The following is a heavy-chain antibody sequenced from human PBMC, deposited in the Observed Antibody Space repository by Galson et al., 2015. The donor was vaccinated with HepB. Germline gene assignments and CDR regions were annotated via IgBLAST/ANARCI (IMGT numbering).Heavy chain of an antibody. CDR2: VYYSGTT. D-gene: IGHD6-19*01. CDR1: GDSISSSGYY. Sequence: SETLSLTCTVSGDSISSSGYYWDWIRQPPGKGLEWIGTVYYSGTTYYNPSLKSRVTISVDTSKNQFSLKLNSVAAADTAVYYCARRGAVAGLFDYWGQGILITVSS. V-gene: IGHV4-39*01. J-gene: IGHJ4*02. CDR3: ARRGAVAGLFDY.